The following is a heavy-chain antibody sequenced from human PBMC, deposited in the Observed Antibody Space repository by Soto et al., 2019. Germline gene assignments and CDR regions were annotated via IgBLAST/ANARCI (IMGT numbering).Heavy chain of an antibody. V-gene: IGHV1-69*13. J-gene: IGHJ6*02. CDR3: ARTPIHISTDYYYGMDV. D-gene: IGHD1-26*01. Sequence: ASVKVSCKASGGTFSSYAISWVRQAPGQGLEWMGGIIPIFGTANYAQKFQGRVTITADESTSTAYMELSSLRSEDTAVYYCARTPIHISTDYYYGMDVWGPGTTVTVSS. CDR2: IIPIFGTA. CDR1: GGTFSSYA.